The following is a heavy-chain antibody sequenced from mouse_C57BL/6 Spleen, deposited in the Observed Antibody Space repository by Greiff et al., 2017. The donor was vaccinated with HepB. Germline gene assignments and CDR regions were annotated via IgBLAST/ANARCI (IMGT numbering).Heavy chain of an antibody. J-gene: IGHJ4*01. CDR1: GFNIKDDY. CDR2: IDPENGDT. V-gene: IGHV14-4*01. Sequence: DVKLQESGAELVRPGASVKLSCTASGFNIKDDYMHWVKQRPEQGLEWIGWIDPENGDTEYASKFQGKATITADTSSNTAYLQLSSLTSEDTAVYYCTTSGRGLSYAMDYWGQGTSVTVSS. CDR3: TTSGRGLSYAMDY. D-gene: IGHD3-3*01.